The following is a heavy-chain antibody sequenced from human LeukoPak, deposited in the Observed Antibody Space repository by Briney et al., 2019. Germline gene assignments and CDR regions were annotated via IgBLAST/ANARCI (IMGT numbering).Heavy chain of an antibody. CDR2: IYYSGST. CDR3: ARDQRAPDYYDSSGYYYDTGGFDY. Sequence: PSETLSLTCAVYGGSFSGYYWSWIRQHPGKGLEWIEYIYYSGSTYYNPSLKSRVTISVDTSKNQFSLKLSSVTAADTAVYYCARDQRAPDYYDSSGYYYDTGGFDYWGQGTLVTVSS. CDR1: GGSFSGYY. D-gene: IGHD3-22*01. V-gene: IGHV4-31*11. J-gene: IGHJ4*02.